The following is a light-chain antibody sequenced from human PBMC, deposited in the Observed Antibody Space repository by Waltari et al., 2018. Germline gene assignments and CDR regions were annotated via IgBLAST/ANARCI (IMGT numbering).Light chain of an antibody. CDR3: QQFHSYPVT. Sequence: DIQMTQSPSTLSASVGDRVTISCRASPDITTSLAWYQQKPGKAPKVLIYRTSNLKSGVSSRFSGSGSGTEFTLTINSLQPDDFATYYCQQFHSYPVTLGGGTKVEIK. V-gene: IGKV1-5*03. J-gene: IGKJ4*01. CDR1: PDITTS. CDR2: RTS.